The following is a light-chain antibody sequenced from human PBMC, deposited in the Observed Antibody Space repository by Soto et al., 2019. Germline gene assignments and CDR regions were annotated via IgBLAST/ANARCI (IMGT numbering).Light chain of an antibody. V-gene: IGKV3-11*01. Sequence: EIVLTQSPATLSLSPGERATLSCRASQSISNYLAWNQQKPGQAPRLLIYDASNRATGIPARFSGSGSGTDFTHTISSLEPEDFAVYYCQQRSNWPPLTFGGGTKVEIK. CDR3: QQRSNWPPLT. CDR1: QSISNY. CDR2: DAS. J-gene: IGKJ4*01.